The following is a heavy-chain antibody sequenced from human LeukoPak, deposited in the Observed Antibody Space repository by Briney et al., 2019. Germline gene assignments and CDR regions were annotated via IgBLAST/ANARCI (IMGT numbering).Heavy chain of an antibody. CDR1: GFTFSNYW. J-gene: IGHJ4*02. CDR3: AKVSGNCRGGTCYFLDS. D-gene: IGHD2-15*01. Sequence: PGGSLRLSCAASGFTFSNYWMGWVRQAPGKGQEWVANIKQDGSEIYYVDSVKGRFTISRDNARNTLYLQMHSLGAEDTAVYYCAKVSGNCRGGTCYFLDSWGQGTRVTVSS. V-gene: IGHV3-7*03. CDR2: IKQDGSEI.